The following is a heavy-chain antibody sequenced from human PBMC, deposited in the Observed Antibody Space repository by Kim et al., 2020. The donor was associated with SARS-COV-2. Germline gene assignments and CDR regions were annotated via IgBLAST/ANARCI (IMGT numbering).Heavy chain of an antibody. CDR2: IYPGDSDT. CDR1: GYSFTSYW. Sequence: GSLKISCKGSGYSFTSYWIGWVRQMPGKGLEWMGIIYPGDSDTRYSPSFQGQVTISADKSISTAYLQWSSLKASDTAMYYCARTEYNWNDAHYYYGMDVWGQGTTVTVSS. V-gene: IGHV5-51*01. CDR3: ARTEYNWNDAHYYYGMDV. J-gene: IGHJ6*02. D-gene: IGHD1-1*01.